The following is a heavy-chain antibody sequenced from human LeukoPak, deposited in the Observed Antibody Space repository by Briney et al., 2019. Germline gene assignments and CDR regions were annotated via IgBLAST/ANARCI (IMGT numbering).Heavy chain of an antibody. CDR1: EFTVSSNS. CDR3: ARESRTSGLDY. CDR2: LYSGGVA. D-gene: IGHD3-3*01. Sequence: PGGSLRLSCVASEFTVSSNSMTWVRQAPGKGLEWVSVLYSGGVAYYADSVRGRFTISRDDSKNTLYLQMNSLRVEDTAVYYCARESRTSGLDYWGQGTLVTVSS. V-gene: IGHV3-66*01. J-gene: IGHJ4*02.